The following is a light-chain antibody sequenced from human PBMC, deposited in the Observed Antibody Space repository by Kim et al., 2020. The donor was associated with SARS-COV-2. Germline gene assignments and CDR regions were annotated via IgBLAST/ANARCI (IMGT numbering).Light chain of an antibody. CDR1: SSDIGNYNL. V-gene: IGLV2-23*02. CDR2: EVT. CDR3: CSYAGNNIVI. J-gene: IGLJ2*01. Sequence: GQSITISCTGTSSDIGNYNLVSWYQQHPGKAPKVMIYEVTKRPSGVSNRFSGSKSGNTASLTISGLQAEDEADYYCCSYAGNNIVIFGGGTQLTVL.